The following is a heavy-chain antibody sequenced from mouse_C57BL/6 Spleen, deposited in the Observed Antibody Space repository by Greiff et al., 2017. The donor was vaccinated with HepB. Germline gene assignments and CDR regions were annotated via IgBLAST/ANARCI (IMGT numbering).Heavy chain of an antibody. D-gene: IGHD4-1*01. Sequence: EVKLVESGGGLVKPGGSLKLSCAASGFTFSSYTMSWVRQTPEKRLEWVATISGGGGNTYYPDSVKGRFTISRDKAKNTLYLQMSSLRSEDTALYYCARHQANWDLFDYWGQGTTLTVSS. V-gene: IGHV5-9*01. CDR3: ARHQANWDLFDY. CDR1: GFTFSSYT. J-gene: IGHJ2*01. CDR2: ISGGGGNT.